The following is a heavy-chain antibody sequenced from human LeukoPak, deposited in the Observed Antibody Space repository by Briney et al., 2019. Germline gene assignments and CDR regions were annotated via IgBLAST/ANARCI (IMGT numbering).Heavy chain of an antibody. D-gene: IGHD3-3*01. Sequence: SETPSLTCAVYGGPFSGYYWSWIRQPPGKGLEWIGEINHSGSTNYNPSLKSRVTISVDTSKNQFSLELSSATAADTAVYYCARGSVSGDFWSGYYMTGLSYWGQGTLVTVSS. J-gene: IGHJ4*02. CDR2: INHSGST. CDR1: GGPFSGYY. CDR3: ARGSVSGDFWSGYYMTGLSY. V-gene: IGHV4-34*01.